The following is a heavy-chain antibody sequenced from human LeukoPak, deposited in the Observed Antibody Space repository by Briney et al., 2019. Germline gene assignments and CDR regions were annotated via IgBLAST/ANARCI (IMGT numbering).Heavy chain of an antibody. V-gene: IGHV4-34*01. CDR1: GGSFSGYY. J-gene: IGHJ3*02. CDR2: INHSGST. D-gene: IGHD5-12*01. CDR3: AREAPSYDDGCDI. Sequence: SETLSLTCPVYGGSFSGYYWSWIRQPPGKGLEWIGEINHSGSTNYNPSLKSRVTISGDTSKNQFSLKLSSVTAADTAVYYCAREAPSYDDGCDIWGEGTMVTVSS.